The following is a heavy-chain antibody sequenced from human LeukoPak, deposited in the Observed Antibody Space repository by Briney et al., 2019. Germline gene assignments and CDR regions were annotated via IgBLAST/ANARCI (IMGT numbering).Heavy chain of an antibody. CDR1: GGSISSSSYY. CDR2: VYASGTT. Sequence: SETLSLTCTVSGGSISSSSYYWGWIRQPAGKGLEWIGRVYASGTTNYNPSLKSRVTMSVDTSKNQFSLKLSSMTAADTAVYYCARARTVGTIQYYFDYWGQGTLVTVSS. J-gene: IGHJ4*02. D-gene: IGHD1-26*01. V-gene: IGHV4-61*02. CDR3: ARARTVGTIQYYFDY.